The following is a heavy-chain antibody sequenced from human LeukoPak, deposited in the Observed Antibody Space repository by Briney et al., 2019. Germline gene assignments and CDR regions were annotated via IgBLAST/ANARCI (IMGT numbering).Heavy chain of an antibody. CDR3: ARAYGGLIDY. J-gene: IGHJ4*02. CDR2: ISYDGGNK. Sequence: GGSLRLSCAASGFTFSSYGVHWVRQAPGKGLDWVAVISYDGGNKYYADSVKGRFTISKDNSKNTLYLQMNSLSGDDTSMYFCARAYGGLIDYWGQGTLVTVSS. V-gene: IGHV3-30*01. D-gene: IGHD3-16*01. CDR1: GFTFSSYG.